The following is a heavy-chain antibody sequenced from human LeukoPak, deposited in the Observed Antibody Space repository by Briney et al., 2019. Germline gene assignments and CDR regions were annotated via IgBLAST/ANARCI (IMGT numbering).Heavy chain of an antibody. V-gene: IGHV4-38-2*02. CDR3: ARDAKYFDWLIDY. CDR2: IYHSGST. CDR1: GYSISSGYH. J-gene: IGHJ4*02. D-gene: IGHD3-9*01. Sequence: PSETLSLTCAVSGYSISSGYHWGWIRQPPGKGLEWIGSIYHSGSTYYNPSLKSRVTISVDTSKNQFSLKLSSVTAADTAVYYCARDAKYFDWLIDYWGQGTLVTVSS.